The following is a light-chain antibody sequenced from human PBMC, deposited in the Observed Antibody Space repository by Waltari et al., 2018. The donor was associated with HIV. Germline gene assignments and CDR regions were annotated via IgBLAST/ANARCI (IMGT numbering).Light chain of an antibody. J-gene: IGKJ1*01. V-gene: IGKV3-15*01. CDR3: QQYSDWPRA. CDR2: DSS. Sequence: EIVVTQFPAALSVSPGERASLSCTVSQSVSTYLAWYHQVPGQAPRLLISDSSNRATGVPVRFSGSGSGTHFIRTISSLQSEYSGVYYCQQYSDWPRAFGLGTKVEV. CDR1: QSVSTY.